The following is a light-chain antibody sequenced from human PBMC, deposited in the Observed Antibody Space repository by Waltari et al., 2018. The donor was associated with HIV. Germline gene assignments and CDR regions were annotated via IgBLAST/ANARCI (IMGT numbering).Light chain of an antibody. Sequence: QSVLTQPPSVSGAPGQRVTLTCTWRHPKIGAGYDVHSYQQLPGTAPKRLIYGNTNRPSGVSDRFSGSKSGTSASLAITGLQAEDEADYYCQSYDSRQSGFWVFGGGTTLTVL. V-gene: IGLV1-40*01. CDR3: QSYDSRQSGFWV. J-gene: IGLJ3*02. CDR1: HPKIGAGYD. CDR2: GNT.